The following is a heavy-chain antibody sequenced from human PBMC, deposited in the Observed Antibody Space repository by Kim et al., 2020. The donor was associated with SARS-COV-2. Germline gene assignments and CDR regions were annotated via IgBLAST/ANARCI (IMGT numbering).Heavy chain of an antibody. Sequence: ASVKVSCKASGYTFTSYAMHWVRQAPGQRLEWMRWINAGNGNTKYSQKFQGRVTITRDTSASTAYMELSSLRSEDTAVYYCASGANGEAGTDYWGQGTLVTVSS. CDR3: ASGANGEAGTDY. CDR2: INAGNGNT. CDR1: GYTFTSYA. V-gene: IGHV1-3*01. J-gene: IGHJ4*02. D-gene: IGHD6-19*01.